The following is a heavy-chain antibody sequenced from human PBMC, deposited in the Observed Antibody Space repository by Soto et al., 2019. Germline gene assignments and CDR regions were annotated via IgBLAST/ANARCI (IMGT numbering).Heavy chain of an antibody. J-gene: IGHJ6*02. CDR1: GGSISSGGYY. CDR3: ARVCGGDCHNGMDV. V-gene: IGHV4-31*03. Sequence: QVQLQESGPGLVKPSQTLSLTCTVSGGSISSGGYYWSWIRQHPGKGREWIGYIYDSGSTYYNPSLSSRVTISVGTSKNHFSLKLSSVSAADTAVYYCARVCGGDCHNGMDVWGQGTTVTVSS. D-gene: IGHD2-21*02. CDR2: IYDSGST.